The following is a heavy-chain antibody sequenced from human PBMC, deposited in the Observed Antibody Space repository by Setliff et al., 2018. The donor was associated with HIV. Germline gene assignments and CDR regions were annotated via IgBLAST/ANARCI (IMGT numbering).Heavy chain of an antibody. CDR1: GFTFSDDY. J-gene: IGHJ4*02. CDR3: ARYNWNPLGYRFDY. D-gene: IGHD1-20*01. V-gene: IGHV3-11*01. CDR2: ISGSGSVI. Sequence: GGSLRLSCAASGFTFSDDYMSWIRQIPGKGLEWVSYISGSGSVIFYADSVKGRFTISRDNSKNTLYLQMNSLRAEDTAVYYCARYNWNPLGYRFDYWGQGTLVTVS.